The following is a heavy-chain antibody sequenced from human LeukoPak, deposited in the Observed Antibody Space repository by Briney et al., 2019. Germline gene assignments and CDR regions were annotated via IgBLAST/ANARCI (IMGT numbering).Heavy chain of an antibody. D-gene: IGHD3-22*01. CDR3: ARAFSPTYYYDSSGYYLDY. Sequence: ASVKVSCKASGYTFTGYGISWVRQAPGQGLEWMGWISAYNGNTNYAQKLQGRVTMTTDTSTSTAYMELRSLRSDDTAVYYCARAFSPTYYYDSSGYYLDYWGQGTLVTVSS. V-gene: IGHV1-18*01. CDR2: ISAYNGNT. J-gene: IGHJ4*02. CDR1: GYTFTGYG.